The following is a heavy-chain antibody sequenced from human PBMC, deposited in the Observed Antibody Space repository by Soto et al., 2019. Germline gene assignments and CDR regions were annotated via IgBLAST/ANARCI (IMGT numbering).Heavy chain of an antibody. J-gene: IGHJ4*02. CDR1: GFTFSSYS. CDR2: ISSSSSDI. CDR3: ARQDPWTVVVQTPFDY. D-gene: IGHD2-15*01. Sequence: EVQLVESGGGLVKPGGSLRLSCAASGFTFSSYSMNWVRQAPGKGLEWVSSISSSSSDIYYADSVKGRFTISRDNAKNSLYLQMNSLRAEDTAVYYCARQDPWTVVVQTPFDYWGQGTLVTVSS. V-gene: IGHV3-21*01.